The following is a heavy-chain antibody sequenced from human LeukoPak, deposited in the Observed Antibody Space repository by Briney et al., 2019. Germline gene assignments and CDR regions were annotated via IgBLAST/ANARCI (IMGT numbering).Heavy chain of an antibody. CDR2: ISSSSSYI. J-gene: IGHJ4*02. CDR3: ARDHFDYRLDY. CDR1: GFTFSSYG. Sequence: GGSLRLSCAASGFTFSSYGMHWVRQAPGKGLEWVSSISSSSSYIYYADSVKGRFTISRDNAKNSLYLQMNSLRAEDTAVYYCARDHFDYRLDYWGQGTLVTVSS. V-gene: IGHV3-21*01. D-gene: IGHD4-11*01.